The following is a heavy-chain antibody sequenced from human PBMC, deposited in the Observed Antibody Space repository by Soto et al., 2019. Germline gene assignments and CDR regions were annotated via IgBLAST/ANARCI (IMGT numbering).Heavy chain of an antibody. V-gene: IGHV4-34*01. J-gene: IGHJ6*02. CDR1: GGSFSGYY. CDR2: INHSGST. D-gene: IGHD2-2*01. Sequence: SETLSLTCAVYGGSFSGYYWSWIRQPPGKGLEWIGEINHSGSTNYNPSLKSRVTISVDTSKNQFSLKLSSVTAADTAVYYCARGTYQLRFYYYYGMDVWGQGTTVTVSS. CDR3: ARGTYQLRFYYYYGMDV.